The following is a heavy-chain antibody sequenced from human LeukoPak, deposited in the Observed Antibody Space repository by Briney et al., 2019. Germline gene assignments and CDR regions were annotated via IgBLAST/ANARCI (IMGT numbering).Heavy chain of an antibody. D-gene: IGHD6-6*01. J-gene: IGHJ6*03. CDR2: IYPGDSDT. CDR1: GYSFTSYW. V-gene: IGHV5-51*01. CDR3: ARHMEYSSSSGYYYYYMDV. Sequence: GESLKISCKASGYSFTSYWIGWVRQMPGKGLEWMGIIYPGDSDTRYSPSFQGQVTISADKSISTAYLQWSSLKASDTAMYYCARHMEYSSSSGYYYYYMDVWGKGTTVTVSS.